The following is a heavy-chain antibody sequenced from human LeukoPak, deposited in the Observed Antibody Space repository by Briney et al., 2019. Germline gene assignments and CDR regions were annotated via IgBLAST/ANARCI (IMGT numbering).Heavy chain of an antibody. D-gene: IGHD3-22*01. J-gene: IGHJ4*02. CDR1: GGSFSGYY. V-gene: IGHV4-34*01. CDR2: INHSGST. Sequence: SETLSLTCAVYGGSFSGYYWSWIHQPPGKGLEWIGEINHSGSTNYNPSLKSRVTISVDTSKNQFSLKLSSVTAADTAVYYCARGIRITMIVVVITTGLYYFDYWGQGTLVTVSS. CDR3: ARGIRITMIVVVITTGLYYFDY.